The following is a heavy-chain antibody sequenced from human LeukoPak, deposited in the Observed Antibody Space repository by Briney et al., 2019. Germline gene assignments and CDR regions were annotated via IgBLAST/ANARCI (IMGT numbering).Heavy chain of an antibody. CDR1: GFSFSRYG. V-gene: IGHV3-30*19. CDR3: ARRVYYGGDFDY. D-gene: IGHD3-10*01. Sequence: GGSLRLSCAASGFSFSRYGMHWLRQAPGKGLEWVAFIQNDVITKNYADSVKGRFTISRDNSKNTLYLQLNSLRDEDTAVYYCARRVYYGGDFDYWGQRTLVTVSS. J-gene: IGHJ4*02. CDR2: IQNDVITK.